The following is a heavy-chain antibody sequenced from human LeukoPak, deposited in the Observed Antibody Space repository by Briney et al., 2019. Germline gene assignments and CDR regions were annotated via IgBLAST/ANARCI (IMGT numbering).Heavy chain of an antibody. CDR1: GFTVSSNY. Sequence: PGGSLRLSCAASGFTVSSNYMSWVRQAPGKGLEWVSVIYSGGSTYYADSVKGRFTISRDNAKKSLYLQMNSLRAEDTAVYYCARESLSGGIDYWGQGTLVTVSS. D-gene: IGHD3-16*01. CDR3: ARESLSGGIDY. CDR2: IYSGGST. V-gene: IGHV3-53*01. J-gene: IGHJ4*02.